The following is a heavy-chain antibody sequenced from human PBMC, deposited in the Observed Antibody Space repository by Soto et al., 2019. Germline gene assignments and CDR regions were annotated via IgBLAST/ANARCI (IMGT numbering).Heavy chain of an antibody. CDR3: ARGIAPLSEYYFDY. J-gene: IGHJ4*02. V-gene: IGHV3-30*04. D-gene: IGHD6-13*01. CDR2: ISYDGKVK. CDR1: GFTFSSYA. Sequence: QVQLVESGGGVVQPGRSLRLSCAASGFTFSSYAMHWVRQAPGKGLEWVAVISYDGKVKYYADYVKGRFTFSRDNSKNPLSLQLNSLRADDTAVYYSARGIAPLSEYYFDYWGQGTLVTVSS.